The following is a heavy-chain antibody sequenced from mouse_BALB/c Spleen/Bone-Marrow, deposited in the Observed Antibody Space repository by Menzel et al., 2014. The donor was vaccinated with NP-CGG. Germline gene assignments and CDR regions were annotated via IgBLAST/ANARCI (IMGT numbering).Heavy chain of an antibody. J-gene: IGHJ1*01. D-gene: IGHD4-1*01. Sequence: EVMLVESGGGLVKPGGSLKLSCAASGFAFXSYDMSWVRQTPEKRLEWVATISSGGSYTYYPDSVKGRFTISRDNARNTLYLQMSSLGSEDTALYYCARQGNWDGYFDVWGAGTTVTVSS. CDR1: GFAFXSYD. CDR2: ISSGGSYT. V-gene: IGHV5-9*02. CDR3: ARQGNWDGYFDV.